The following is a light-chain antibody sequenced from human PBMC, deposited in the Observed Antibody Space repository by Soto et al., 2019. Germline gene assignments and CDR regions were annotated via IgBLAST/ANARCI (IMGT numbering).Light chain of an antibody. V-gene: IGKV1-5*01. CDR3: QHYNTFSSPT. J-gene: IGKJ2*01. CDR2: DAS. CDR1: QSVNIW. Sequence: DIPMTQSPSTLSASIGDRVTITCRASQSVNIWLAWYQQKPGKAPNLLIYDASTLESGGPSRFSGSGSGTEFTLTISSMQPDDFATYYCQHYNTFSSPTFGPGTNLEIK.